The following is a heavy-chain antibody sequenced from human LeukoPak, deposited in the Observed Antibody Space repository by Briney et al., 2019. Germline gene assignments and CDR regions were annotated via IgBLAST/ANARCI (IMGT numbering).Heavy chain of an antibody. CDR3: ASGYWFLDL. J-gene: IGHJ2*01. CDR2: IHHTGST. V-gene: IGHV4-30-2*01. CDR1: GRSIISGGYS. Sequence: PSQTLSLTCAVSGRSIISGGYSWTWIRQPPGKGLEWIGYIHHTGSTYYKPSRKSRVTISVDRSKNQFSLKLTSVTAADTDVYYCASGYWFLDLWGRGTLVTVSS.